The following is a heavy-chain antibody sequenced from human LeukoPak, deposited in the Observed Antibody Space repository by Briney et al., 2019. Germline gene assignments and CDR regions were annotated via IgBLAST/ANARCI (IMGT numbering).Heavy chain of an antibody. Sequence: SETLSLTCTVSGGSISSYYWSWIRQPPGKGLEWIGYIYYSGSTNYNPSLKSRVTISVDTSKNQFSLKLSSVTDADTAVYYCAIDGYSAFDIWGQGTMVTVSS. CDR1: GGSISSYY. CDR3: AIDGYSAFDI. V-gene: IGHV4-59*01. CDR2: IYYSGST. J-gene: IGHJ3*02. D-gene: IGHD5-12*01.